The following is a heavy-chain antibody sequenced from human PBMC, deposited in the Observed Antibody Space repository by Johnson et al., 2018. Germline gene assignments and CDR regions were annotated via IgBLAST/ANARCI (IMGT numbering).Heavy chain of an antibody. Sequence: VQLVQSGGGLVQPGGSLRLSCAASGFTFSNYWMHWVRQAPGKGLVWVSRINTDGSSTSYADSAKGRFTISRDNAKNTLFLQMNSLRAEDTAVYYCARVARRHHIGDWGQGTMVTVSS. V-gene: IGHV3-74*02. CDR3: ARVARRHHIGD. CDR1: GFTFSNYW. D-gene: IGHD3-10*01. J-gene: IGHJ3*01. CDR2: INTDGSST.